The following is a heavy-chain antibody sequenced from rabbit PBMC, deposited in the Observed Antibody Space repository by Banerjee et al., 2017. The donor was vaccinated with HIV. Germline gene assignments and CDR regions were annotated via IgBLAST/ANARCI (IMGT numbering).Heavy chain of an antibody. CDR1: GFDFSSSYY. Sequence: QEQLVESGGGLVQPEGSLTLTCTASGFDFSSSYYMCWVRQAPGKGLELIACIYTASGVTDYASWAKGRFTISKTSSTTVTLQMTSLTAADTATYFCARGTGDTGNGLNLWGPGTLVTVS. CDR2: IYTASGVT. V-gene: IGHV1S45*01. CDR3: ARGTGDTGNGLNL. J-gene: IGHJ4*01. D-gene: IGHD7-1*01.